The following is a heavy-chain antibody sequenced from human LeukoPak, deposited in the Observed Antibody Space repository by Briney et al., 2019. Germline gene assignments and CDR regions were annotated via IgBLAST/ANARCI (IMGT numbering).Heavy chain of an antibody. D-gene: IGHD1-7*01. CDR3: AKEWNYDPFDY. V-gene: IGHV3-48*01. CDR2: ISSRSATI. Sequence: GGSLRLSCAASGFTFSTYSMNWVRQAPGQGLEWVSYISSRSATIYYADSVKGRFTISRDNSKNTLYLQMNSLRAEDAAVYYCAKEWNYDPFDYWGQGTLVTVSS. CDR1: GFTFSTYS. J-gene: IGHJ4*02.